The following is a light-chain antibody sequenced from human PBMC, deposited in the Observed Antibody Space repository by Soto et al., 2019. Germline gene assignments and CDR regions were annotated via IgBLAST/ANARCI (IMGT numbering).Light chain of an antibody. CDR1: QSFFYTSTNKNH. J-gene: IGKJ1*01. CDR3: QQHYSHPRT. Sequence: DIVMTQSPDSLAVSLGERATFNCNSSQSFFYTSTNKNHLAWYQHKPGQPPKLLISWASTRESGTPDRFSGSGSGTDFTLTISSLQAEDVAVYYCQQHYSHPRTFGQGTKVEIK. V-gene: IGKV4-1*01. CDR2: WAS.